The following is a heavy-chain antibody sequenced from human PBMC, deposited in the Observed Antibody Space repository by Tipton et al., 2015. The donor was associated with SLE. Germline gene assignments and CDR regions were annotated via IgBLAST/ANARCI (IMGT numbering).Heavy chain of an antibody. D-gene: IGHD6-19*01. V-gene: IGHV3-7*01. J-gene: IGHJ3*02. CDR1: GFTFSNYW. Sequence: SLRLSCSASGFTFSNYWMTWVRQAPGKGLEWVANIKQDGSEKYYVDSVKGRFTISRDNAKNSLFLQMNSLRAEDTAVYYCARLYTSGWDDGFDIWGQGTVVTVSS. CDR2: IKQDGSEK. CDR3: ARLYTSGWDDGFDI.